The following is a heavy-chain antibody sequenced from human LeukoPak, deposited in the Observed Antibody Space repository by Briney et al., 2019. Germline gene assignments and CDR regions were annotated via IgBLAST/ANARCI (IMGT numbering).Heavy chain of an antibody. V-gene: IGHV3-30-3*01. CDR2: ISYDGSNK. Sequence: GGSLRLSCAASGFTFSSYAMHWVRQAPGKGLEWVAVISYDGSNKYYADSVKGRFTISRDTSKNTLYLQMNSLRAEDTAVYYCARDSAGSSSWYKVAVFRGIDYCGHRNLVTASS. CDR1: GFTFSSYA. CDR3: ARDSAGSSSWYKVAVFRGIDY. J-gene: IGHJ4*01. D-gene: IGHD6-13*01.